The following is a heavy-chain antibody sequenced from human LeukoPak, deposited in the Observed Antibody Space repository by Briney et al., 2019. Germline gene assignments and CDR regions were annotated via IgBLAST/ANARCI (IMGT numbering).Heavy chain of an antibody. V-gene: IGHV3-23*01. CDR1: GFTFSDYA. CDR3: AKNYYDRRGPYSWVFDY. Sequence: GGSLRLSCPVSGFTFSDYAMTWVRQAPGKGLEWVSSIFAGGGAALYADSVRGRFTIFRDDSKSTLFLQMHSLRAEDTAIYYCAKNYYDRRGPYSWVFDYWGPGTLVTVSS. CDR2: IFAGGGAA. D-gene: IGHD3-22*01. J-gene: IGHJ4*02.